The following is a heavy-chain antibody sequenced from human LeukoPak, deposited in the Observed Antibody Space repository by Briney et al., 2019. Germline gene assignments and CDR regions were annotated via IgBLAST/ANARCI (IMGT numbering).Heavy chain of an antibody. V-gene: IGHV5-51*01. J-gene: IGHJ4*02. CDR2: IYPGDSDT. CDR1: GYSFTSYW. Sequence: GESLKISCKGSGYSFTSYWVAWVRQMPGKGLEWMGIIYPGDSDTRYSPSFQGQVTISADKSISTAYLQWSSLKASDTAMYYCARHYQPSGWYFRGFPDYWGQGTLVTVSS. CDR3: ARHYQPSGWYFRGFPDY. D-gene: IGHD6-19*01.